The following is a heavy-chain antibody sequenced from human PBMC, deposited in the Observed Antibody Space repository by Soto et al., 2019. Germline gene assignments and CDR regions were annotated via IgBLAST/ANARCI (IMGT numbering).Heavy chain of an antibody. J-gene: IGHJ4*02. D-gene: IGHD6-13*01. V-gene: IGHV4-59*01. CDR1: GGSISSYY. CDR2: IYYSGST. Sequence: SETLSLTCTVSGGSISSYYWSWIRQPPGKGLEWIGYIYYSGSTNYNPSLESRVTISVDTSKNQFSLKLSSVTAADTAVYYCARGAWYSSSDYYFDYWGQGTLVTVSS. CDR3: ARGAWYSSSDYYFDY.